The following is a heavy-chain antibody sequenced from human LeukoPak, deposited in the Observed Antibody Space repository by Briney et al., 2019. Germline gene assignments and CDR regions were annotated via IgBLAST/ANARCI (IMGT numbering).Heavy chain of an antibody. Sequence: GASVKVSCKASGYTFPSYFMHWVRQAPGQGLEWMGIINPSGGSTSYAQKFQGRVTMTRDTSTSTVYMELSSLRSEDTAVYYCAREETTVIYFDCWGQGTLVTVSS. J-gene: IGHJ4*02. D-gene: IGHD4-17*01. CDR3: AREETTVIYFDC. CDR1: GYTFPSYF. V-gene: IGHV1-46*01. CDR2: INPSGGST.